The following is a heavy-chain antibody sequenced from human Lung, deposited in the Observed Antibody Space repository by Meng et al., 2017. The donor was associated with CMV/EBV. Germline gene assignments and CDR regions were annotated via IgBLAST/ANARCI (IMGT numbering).Heavy chain of an antibody. CDR2: ISYDGSIK. D-gene: IGHD3-16*01. CDR3: ARGQPRGCRGSFINIHQLDY. CDR1: GVPFKSYA. Sequence: SXXVSGVPFKSYAMNWVRQAPGKGLQWVAVISYDGSIKYYEDSIKGRFTISRDNSKNTLFLQMDTLTHEDTAVYYCARGQPRGCRGSFINIHQLDYWGQGXMVTVSS. V-gene: IGHV3-30*03. J-gene: IGHJ4*02.